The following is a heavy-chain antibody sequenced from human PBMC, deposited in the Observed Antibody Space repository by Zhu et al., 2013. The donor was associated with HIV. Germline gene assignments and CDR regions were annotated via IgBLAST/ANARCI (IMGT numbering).Heavy chain of an antibody. J-gene: IGHJ3*02. V-gene: IGHV3-23*01. D-gene: IGHD2-8*02. CDR3: AESGYCTGGVCYTGQYDPFDI. Sequence: EVQLLESGGGLVQPGGSLRLSCAASGFTFSSYAMSWVRQAPGKGLEWVSTITGSGGGTYYADSVKGRFTISRDNSKNTLYLLMNSLRAEDTAVYYCAESGYCTGGVCYTGQYDPFDIWAKGQVVTVSS. CDR1: GFTFSSYA. CDR2: ITGSGGGT.